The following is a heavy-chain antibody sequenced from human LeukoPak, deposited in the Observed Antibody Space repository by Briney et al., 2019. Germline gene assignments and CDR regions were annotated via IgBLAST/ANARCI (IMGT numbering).Heavy chain of an antibody. Sequence: SETLSLTCTVSGGSISSGSYYWSSIRQPAGKGLEWIGRIYTSGSTNYNPSLKSRVTISVDTSKNQFSLKLSSVTAADTAVYYCARVRYYYGSGSYYGEVYYFDYWGQGTPVTVSS. J-gene: IGHJ4*02. CDR2: IYTSGST. V-gene: IGHV4-61*02. CDR1: GGSISSGSYY. D-gene: IGHD3-10*01. CDR3: ARVRYYYGSGSYYGEVYYFDY.